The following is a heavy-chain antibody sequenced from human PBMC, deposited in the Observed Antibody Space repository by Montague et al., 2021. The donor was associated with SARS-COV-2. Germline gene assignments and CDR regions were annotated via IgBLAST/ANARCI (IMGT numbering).Heavy chain of an antibody. CDR3: ARGARQGYGFRLGSFDS. CDR1: GGSISSSSYY. Sequence: SETLSLTCTVSGGSISSSSYYWGWIRQPPGKGLEWIGSINHSGSTNYNPSLKSRVTMSVDTSKNQFSLKLSSVTAADTAVYYCARGARQGYGFRLGSFDSWGQGTLVTVSS. V-gene: IGHV4-39*07. CDR2: INHSGST. D-gene: IGHD3-10*01. J-gene: IGHJ4*02.